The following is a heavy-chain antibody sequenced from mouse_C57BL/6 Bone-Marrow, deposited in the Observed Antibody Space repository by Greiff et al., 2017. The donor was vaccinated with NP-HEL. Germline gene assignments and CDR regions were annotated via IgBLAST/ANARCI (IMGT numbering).Heavy chain of an antibody. J-gene: IGHJ1*03. CDR1: GYTFTEYT. CDR2: FYPGSGSI. D-gene: IGHD1-1*01. Sequence: VQLQQSGAELVKPGASVKLSCKASGYTFTEYTIHWVKQRSGQGLEWIGWFYPGSGSIKYNEKFKDKATLTADKSSSTGYMELSRLTSEDSAVYFCARHEGYYDGGDWYFDVWGTGTTVTVSS. V-gene: IGHV1-62-2*01. CDR3: ARHEGYYDGGDWYFDV.